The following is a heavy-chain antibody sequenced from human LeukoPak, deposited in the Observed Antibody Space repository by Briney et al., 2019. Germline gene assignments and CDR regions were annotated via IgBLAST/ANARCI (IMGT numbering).Heavy chain of an antibody. D-gene: IGHD4-23*01. CDR1: GFTFSNYA. V-gene: IGHV3-30*02. CDR2: IRADGSNK. CDR3: AKLLSNSGRFLY. J-gene: IGHJ4*02. Sequence: GGSLRLSCAASGFTFSNYAMHWVRQAPGKGLEWVAFIRADGSNKYYADSVKGRFTISRDNSKNTLYLQMNSLRAEDTAVYYCAKLLSNSGRFLYWGQGTLVTVSS.